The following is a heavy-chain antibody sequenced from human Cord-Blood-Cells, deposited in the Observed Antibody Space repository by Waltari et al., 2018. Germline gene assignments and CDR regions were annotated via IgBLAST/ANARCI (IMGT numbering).Heavy chain of an antibody. CDR2: INHSGST. CDR1: GGSFSGYS. J-gene: IGHJ4*02. V-gene: IGHV4-34*01. D-gene: IGHD2-2*01. CDR3: ARAEIVVVPAAMPYFDY. Sequence: QVQLQQWGAGLLKPSETLSLTCAVYGGSFSGYSWSWIRQPPGKGLEWIGEINHSGSTNYNPSLKSRVTISVDTSKNQFSLKLSSVTAADTAVYYCARAEIVVVPAAMPYFDYWGQGTLVTVSS.